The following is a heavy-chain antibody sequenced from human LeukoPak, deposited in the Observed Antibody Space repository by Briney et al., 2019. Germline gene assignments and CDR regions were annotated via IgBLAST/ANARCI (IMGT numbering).Heavy chain of an antibody. V-gene: IGHV1-69*13. Sequence: SVKVSCKASGGTFSSYAISWVRQAPGQGLEWMGGITPIFGTANYAQKFQGRVTITADESTSAAYMELSSLRSEDTAVYYCASHVRSTAMDPWYYYGMDVWGKGTTVTVSS. CDR3: ASHVRSTAMDPWYYYGMDV. D-gene: IGHD5-18*01. CDR2: ITPIFGTA. CDR1: GGTFSSYA. J-gene: IGHJ6*04.